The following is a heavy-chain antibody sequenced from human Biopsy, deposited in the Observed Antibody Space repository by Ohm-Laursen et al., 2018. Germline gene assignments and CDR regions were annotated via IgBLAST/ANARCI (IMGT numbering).Heavy chain of an antibody. D-gene: IGHD3-22*01. Sequence: SPRLSCAASGFTFSIYGMHWVRQAPGKGLEWVAVIWYDGSNKYYADSVKGRFTISRDDPKNTLYLQMNSLRAEDTAVYYCAREGDDSSGYTPHYFDYWGQGTLVTVSS. CDR1: GFTFSIYG. J-gene: IGHJ4*02. CDR3: AREGDDSSGYTPHYFDY. CDR2: IWYDGSNK. V-gene: IGHV3-33*01.